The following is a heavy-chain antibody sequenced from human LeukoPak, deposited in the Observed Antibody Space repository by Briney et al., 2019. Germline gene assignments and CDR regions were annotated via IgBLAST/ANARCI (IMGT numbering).Heavy chain of an antibody. CDR1: GYIFTSYG. Sequence: ASVKVSCKASGYIFTSYGISWVRQAPGQGLEWMGWISAYNGNTNYAQKLQGRVTMTTDTSTSTAYMELRSLRSDDTAVYYCARSFPHAVVVPAAIPLDYWGQGTLVTVTS. J-gene: IGHJ4*02. V-gene: IGHV1-18*01. CDR2: ISAYNGNT. D-gene: IGHD2-2*02. CDR3: ARSFPHAVVVPAAIPLDY.